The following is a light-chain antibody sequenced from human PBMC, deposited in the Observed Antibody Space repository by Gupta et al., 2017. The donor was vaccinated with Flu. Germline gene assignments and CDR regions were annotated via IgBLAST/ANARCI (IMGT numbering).Light chain of an antibody. CDR2: NTR. Sequence: VVTQEPSCSVSPGGTVTLTCGLSSGSVPTSHLPSWYQQTPGQAPRTLIYNTRTRFSGVPDRFSGSILGNKAALTITGAQADDESDYYCVLYVDIGIWVFGGGTKLTVL. CDR3: VLYVDIGIWV. CDR1: SGSVPTSHL. V-gene: IGLV8-61*01. J-gene: IGLJ3*02.